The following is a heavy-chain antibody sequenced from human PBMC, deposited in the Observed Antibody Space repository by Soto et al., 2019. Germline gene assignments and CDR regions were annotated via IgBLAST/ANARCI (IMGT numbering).Heavy chain of an antibody. CDR1: GDSVSSNSAA. V-gene: IGHV6-1*01. CDR3: AREPDFLVVAAWYYYYGMGV. J-gene: IGHJ6*02. Sequence: SQTLSLTCAISGDSVSSNSAAWNWIRQSPSRGLEWLGRTYYRSKWYNDYAVSVKSRITINPDTSKNQFSPQLNSVTPEDTAVYYCAREPDFLVVAAWYYYYGMGVWGQGTTVTVS. D-gene: IGHD2-15*01. CDR2: TYYRSKWYN.